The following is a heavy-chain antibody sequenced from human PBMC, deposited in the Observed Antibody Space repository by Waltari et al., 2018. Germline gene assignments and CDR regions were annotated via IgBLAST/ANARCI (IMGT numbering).Heavy chain of an antibody. CDR3: ARVRGYYDSSGYSDY. D-gene: IGHD3-22*01. J-gene: IGHJ4*02. CDR1: GYTFTSYA. V-gene: IGHV1-3*03. CDR2: INAGNGNT. Sequence: QVQLVQSGAEVKKPGASVKVSCKASGYTFTSYAMHWVRQAPGQRLEWMGWINAGNGNTKYSQEFQGRVTITRDTSASTAYMELSSLRSEDMAVYYCARVRGYYDSSGYSDYWGQGTLVTVSS.